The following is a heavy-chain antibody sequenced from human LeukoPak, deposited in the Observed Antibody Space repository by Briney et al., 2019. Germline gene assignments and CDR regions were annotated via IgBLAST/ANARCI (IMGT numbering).Heavy chain of an antibody. Sequence: PGGSLRLSCAASGFTFSSYWMSWVRQAPGKGLEWVANIKQDGSEKYYVDSVKGRFTISRDNAKNSLYLQMNSLRAEDTAVYYCAKEWYSSSWAFDYWGQGTLVTVSS. CDR1: GFTFSSYW. V-gene: IGHV3-7*01. J-gene: IGHJ4*02. D-gene: IGHD6-13*01. CDR2: IKQDGSEK. CDR3: AKEWYSSSWAFDY.